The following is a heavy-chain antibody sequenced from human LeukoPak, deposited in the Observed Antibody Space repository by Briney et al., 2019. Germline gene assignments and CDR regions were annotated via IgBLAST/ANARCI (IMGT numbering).Heavy chain of an antibody. D-gene: IGHD6-19*01. Sequence: PGGSLILSCAASGFTFSNYWMHWVRQAPGKGLVWVSRINGDGSSTTYADSVKGRFTISRDNAKNTLYLQMNNLRAEDTAVYYCARDVQAGPGYWGQGSLVTVSS. CDR1: GFTFSNYW. CDR2: INGDGSST. V-gene: IGHV3-74*01. CDR3: ARDVQAGPGY. J-gene: IGHJ4*02.